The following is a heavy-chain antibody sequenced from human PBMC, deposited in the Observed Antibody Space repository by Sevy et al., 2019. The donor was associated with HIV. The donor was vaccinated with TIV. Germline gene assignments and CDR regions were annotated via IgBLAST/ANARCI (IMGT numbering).Heavy chain of an antibody. J-gene: IGHJ5*02. CDR2: IYYSGST. CDR1: GGSISSSSYY. V-gene: IGHV4-39*01. CDR3: ARQGLVAAMAVWFDP. D-gene: IGHD2-15*01. Sequence: SETLSLTCTVSGGSISSSSYYWGWIRQPPGKGLEWIGSIYYSGSTYYNPSLKSRVTISVDTSKNQFSLKLSSVTAADTAVYYCARQGLVAAMAVWFDPWGQGTLVTVSS.